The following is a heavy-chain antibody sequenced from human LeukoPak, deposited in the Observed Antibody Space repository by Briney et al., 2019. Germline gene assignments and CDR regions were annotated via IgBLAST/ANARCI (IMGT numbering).Heavy chain of an antibody. CDR3: ATDQRYAFDY. CDR1: GFTFSSYA. D-gene: IGHD3-9*01. Sequence: GGSLRLSCAASGFTFSSYAMSWVRQAPGKGLEWVSAISGSGVTTYYADSVKGRVTISRDDGKNTLYLHMNSLRDDDTAVYYCATDQRYAFDYWGQGILVTVSS. V-gene: IGHV3-23*01. CDR2: ISGSGVTT. J-gene: IGHJ4*02.